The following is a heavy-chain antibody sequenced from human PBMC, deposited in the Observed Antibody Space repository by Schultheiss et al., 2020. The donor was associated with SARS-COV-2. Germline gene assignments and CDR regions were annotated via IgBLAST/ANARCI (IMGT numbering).Heavy chain of an antibody. CDR3: ARVWKGSSWYPFDY. J-gene: IGHJ4*02. CDR1: GFTFSSYD. V-gene: IGHV3-13*04. Sequence: GGSLRLSCAASGFTFSSYDMHWVRQATGKGLEWVSAIGTAGDTYYPGSVKGRFTISRDNAKNSLYLQMNSLRAEDTAVYYCARVWKGSSWYPFDYWGQGTLVTVSS. D-gene: IGHD6-13*01. CDR2: IGTAGDT.